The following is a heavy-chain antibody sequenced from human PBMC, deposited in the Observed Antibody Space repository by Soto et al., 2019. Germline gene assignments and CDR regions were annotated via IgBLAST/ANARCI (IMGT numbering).Heavy chain of an antibody. CDR3: ASALYCSGGVCDAFDV. D-gene: IGHD2-8*02. CDR2: IYWDDDK. J-gene: IGHJ3*01. Sequence: QITLKESGPTLVKPTQTLTLTCTFSGFSLSTSGVGVGWIRQPPAKALEWLALIYWDDDKRYSPSLKSRLTITKGTPTNPVVLKMTNMDPVDTGTYYCASALYCSGGVCDAFDVWGQGTMVTVSS. V-gene: IGHV2-5*02. CDR1: GFSLSTSGVG.